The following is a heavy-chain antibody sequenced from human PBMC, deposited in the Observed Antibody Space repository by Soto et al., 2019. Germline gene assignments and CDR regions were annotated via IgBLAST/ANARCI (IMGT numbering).Heavy chain of an antibody. J-gene: IGHJ4*02. CDR3: ARARPDSIVVVLADPSGPYSYFDY. D-gene: IGHD2-2*01. CDR2: INAGNGNT. Sequence: ASVKVSCKASGYTFTSYAMHWVRQAPGQRLEWMGWINAGNGNTKYSQKFQGRVTITRDTSASTAYMELSSLRSEDTAVYYCARARPDSIVVVLADPSGPYSYFDYWGQGPLVTVPS. V-gene: IGHV1-3*01. CDR1: GYTFTSYA.